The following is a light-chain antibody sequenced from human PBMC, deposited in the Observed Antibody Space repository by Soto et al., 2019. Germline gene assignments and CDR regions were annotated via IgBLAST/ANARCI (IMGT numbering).Light chain of an antibody. CDR1: QTLRNR. CDR2: GGF. Sequence: EIVLTQSPGTLSVSPGERVILSCRARQTLRNRLAWYQQKPGQAPRLLIYGGFTRATGIPARFSGSGSGTEFTLTINSLQSEDFAIYYCQQHNAWPLTFGPGTKLDLK. J-gene: IGKJ3*01. CDR3: QQHNAWPLT. V-gene: IGKV3-15*01.